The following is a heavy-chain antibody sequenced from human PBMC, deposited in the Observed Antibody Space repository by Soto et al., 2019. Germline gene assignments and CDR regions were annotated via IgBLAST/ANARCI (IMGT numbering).Heavy chain of an antibody. J-gene: IGHJ4*02. V-gene: IGHV4-39*01. D-gene: IGHD3-22*01. CDR1: GGSISSSSYY. CDR2: IYYSGST. CDR3: ARHFPPAFYDSSGYYYLPPFDY. Sequence: PSETLSLTCTVSGGSISSSSYYWGWIRQPPGKGLEWIGSIYYSGSTYYNPSLKSRVTISVDTSKNQFSLKLSSVTAADTAVYYCARHFPPAFYDSSGYYYLPPFDYWGQGTLVTVSS.